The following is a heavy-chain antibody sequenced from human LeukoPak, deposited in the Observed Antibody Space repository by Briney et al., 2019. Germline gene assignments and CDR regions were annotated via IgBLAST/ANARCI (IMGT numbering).Heavy chain of an antibody. CDR3: AGRGYYFDY. V-gene: IGHV4-30-2*01. J-gene: IGHJ4*02. CDR2: IYHSGST. D-gene: IGHD3-10*01. CDR1: GGSISSGGYY. Sequence: SETLSLTCTVSGGSISSGGYYWSWIRQPPGKGLEWIGYIYHSGSTYYNPSLKSRVTISVDRSKNQFSLKLSSVTAADTAVYYCAGRGYYFDYWGQGTLVTVSS.